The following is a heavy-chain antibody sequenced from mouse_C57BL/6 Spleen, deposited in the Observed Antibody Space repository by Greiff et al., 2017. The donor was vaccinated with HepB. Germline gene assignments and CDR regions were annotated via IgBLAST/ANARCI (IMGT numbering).Heavy chain of an antibody. Sequence: VQLKESGEGLVKPGGSLKLSCAASGFTFSSYAMSWVRQTPEKRLEWVAYISSGGDYIYYADTVKGRFTISRDNARNTLYLQMSSLKSEDTAMYYCTRSETAQATLAYWGQGTLVTVSA. CDR1: GFTFSSYA. D-gene: IGHD3-2*02. V-gene: IGHV5-9-1*02. J-gene: IGHJ3*01. CDR3: TRSETAQATLAY. CDR2: ISSGGDYI.